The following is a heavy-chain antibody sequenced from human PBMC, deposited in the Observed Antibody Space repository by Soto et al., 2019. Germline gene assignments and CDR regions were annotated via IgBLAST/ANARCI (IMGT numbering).Heavy chain of an antibody. CDR3: ARGLYSGWHYFDY. Sequence: GESLKISCKGSGYSFTSYWISWVRQMPGKGLEWMGRIDPSDSYTNYSPSFQGHVTISADKSISTAYLQWSSLRAEDTAVYYCARGLYSGWHYFDYWGQGTLVTVSS. CDR1: GYSFTSYW. CDR2: IDPSDSYT. J-gene: IGHJ4*02. V-gene: IGHV5-10-1*01. D-gene: IGHD5-12*01.